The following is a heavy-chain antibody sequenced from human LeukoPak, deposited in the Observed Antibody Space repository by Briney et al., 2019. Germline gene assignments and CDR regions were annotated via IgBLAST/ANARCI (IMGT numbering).Heavy chain of an antibody. CDR2: ISAYNGNT. Sequence: ASVQVSCKASGYTFTSYGISWVRQAPGKGRAWMGWISAYNGNTNYAQKLQGRVTMTTDTSTSTAYMELRSLRSGDTAAYYCARAQYSSSWPKFDYWGQGTLVTVSS. J-gene: IGHJ4*02. D-gene: IGHD6-13*01. V-gene: IGHV1-18*01. CDR3: ARAQYSSSWPKFDY. CDR1: GYTFTSYG.